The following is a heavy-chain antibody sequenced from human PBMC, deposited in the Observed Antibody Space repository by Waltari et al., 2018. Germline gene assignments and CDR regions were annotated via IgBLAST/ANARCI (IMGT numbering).Heavy chain of an antibody. J-gene: IGHJ4*02. CDR1: GFTFSNYG. CDR3: AEDLYCTSTSCQDF. V-gene: IGHV3-30*18. Sequence: QVQLVESGGGVVPPGRSLRLSCAASGFTFSNYGMQWVRQAPGKGLEWVALISYDGSDKYDADAVKGRFTISRDNSRNTLYLQMNSLRAEDTAVYYCAEDLYCTSTSCQDFWGQGTLVTVSS. CDR2: ISYDGSDK. D-gene: IGHD2-2*01.